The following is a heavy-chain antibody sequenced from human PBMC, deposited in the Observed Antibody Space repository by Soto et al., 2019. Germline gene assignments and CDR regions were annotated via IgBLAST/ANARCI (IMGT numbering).Heavy chain of an antibody. D-gene: IGHD5-18*01. V-gene: IGHV1-69*01. CDR3: ARAGYSYGYWVAPLDY. J-gene: IGHJ4*02. CDR2: IIPIFGTA. Sequence: QVQLVQSGAEVKKPGSSVKVSCKASGGTFSSYAISWVRQAPGQGLEWMGGIIPIFGTANYAQKFQGRVTITADESMSTAYMELSSLRSEDTAVYYCARAGYSYGYWVAPLDYWGQGTLVTGSS. CDR1: GGTFSSYA.